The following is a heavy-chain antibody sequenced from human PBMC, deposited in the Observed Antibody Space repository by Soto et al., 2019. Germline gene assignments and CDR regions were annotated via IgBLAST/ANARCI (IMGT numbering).Heavy chain of an antibody. V-gene: IGHV3-74*01. CDR2: INSDGSST. CDR3: ARDFEY. Sequence: EVQLVESGGGLVQPGGSLRLSCEASGFTFSTFWMHWVRQAPGKGLVWVSRINSDGSSTYYADSVKGRVTISRYNAKNTLYLHLSSLRPEETAVYYCARDFEYWGQGTLVTVSS. CDR1: GFTFSTFW. J-gene: IGHJ4*02.